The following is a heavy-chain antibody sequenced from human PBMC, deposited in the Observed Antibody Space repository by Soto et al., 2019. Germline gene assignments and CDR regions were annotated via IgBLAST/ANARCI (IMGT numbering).Heavy chain of an antibody. CDR3: ARAEVEMATITQEDY. J-gene: IGHJ4*02. D-gene: IGHD5-12*01. Sequence: QVQLVQSGAEVKKPGSSVKVSCKASGGTFSSYAISWVRQAPGQGLEWMGGIIPIFGTANYAQKFQGRVTITADESTSTAYMEGSSLRSEDTAVYYCARAEVEMATITQEDYWGQGTLVTVSS. V-gene: IGHV1-69*01. CDR1: GGTFSSYA. CDR2: IIPIFGTA.